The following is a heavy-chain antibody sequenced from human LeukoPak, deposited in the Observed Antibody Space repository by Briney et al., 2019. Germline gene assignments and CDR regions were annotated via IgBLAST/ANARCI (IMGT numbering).Heavy chain of an antibody. D-gene: IGHD6-13*01. CDR1: GFTFSSNW. Sequence: QPGGSLRLSCATSGFTFSSNWMSWVRHVPGRGLDWVANIKPDGSAEYYAASVKGRFTVSRDNAKNSLYLQMNSLRVEDTAVYYCARANNSSWHNWGQGTLLTVSS. J-gene: IGHJ4*02. CDR3: ARANNSSWHN. CDR2: IKPDGSAE. V-gene: IGHV3-7*01.